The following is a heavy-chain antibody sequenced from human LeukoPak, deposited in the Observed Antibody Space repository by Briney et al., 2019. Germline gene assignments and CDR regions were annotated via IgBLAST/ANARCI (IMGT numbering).Heavy chain of an antibody. CDR1: GYTFTIFY. V-gene: IGHV1-46*01. CDR2: INPSDGST. D-gene: IGHD2-15*01. Sequence: ASVKVSCKASGYTFTIFYMDWVRQAPGQGLEWMGIINPSDGSTSYAQRFQGRVTMTRDMSTRTVYMELRSLRSEDTALYYCARSQKDCSSSSCYLFDYWGQGTLVTVSS. CDR3: ARSQKDCSSSSCYLFDY. J-gene: IGHJ4*02.